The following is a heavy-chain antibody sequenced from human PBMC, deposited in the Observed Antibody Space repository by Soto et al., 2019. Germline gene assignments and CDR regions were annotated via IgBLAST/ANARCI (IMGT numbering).Heavy chain of an antibody. V-gene: IGHV3-48*02. CDR3: ARELPWYGGNRQFDS. Sequence: EVQLVESGGGLVQPVGSLRLSCAASGFTFSSYSMNWVRQAPGKGLEWVSYISSSSSTIYYADSVKGRFTISRDNAKNSLYLQMNSLRDEDTAVYYSARELPWYGGNRQFDSWGQGTLVTVSS. CDR1: GFTFSSYS. D-gene: IGHD2-15*01. CDR2: ISSSSSTI. J-gene: IGHJ5*01.